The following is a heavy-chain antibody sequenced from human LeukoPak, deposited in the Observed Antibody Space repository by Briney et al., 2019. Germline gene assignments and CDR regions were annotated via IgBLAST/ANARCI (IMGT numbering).Heavy chain of an antibody. J-gene: IGHJ3*01. CDR2: ISGSGSST. CDR1: EFTFSSFA. D-gene: IGHD1/OR15-1a*01. V-gene: IGHV3-23*01. CDR3: AREETNARGHDAFDF. Sequence: GGSLRLSCAASEFTFSSFAMNWVRQAPGKGLDWVSGISGSGSSTYYADSVKGRFTISRDISKNTVYLQMNSLKVEDTAVYFCAREETNARGHDAFDFWGQGTMVTVSS.